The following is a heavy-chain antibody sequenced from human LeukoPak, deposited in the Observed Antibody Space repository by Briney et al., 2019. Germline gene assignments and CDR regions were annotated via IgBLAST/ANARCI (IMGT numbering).Heavy chain of an antibody. CDR3: ARDRLSLGAFDI. CDR2: IYYSGST. CDR1: GGSISSSSYY. Sequence: SETLSLTCTVSGGSISSSSYYWGWIRQPPGKGLEWIGSIYYSGSTYYNPSLKSRVTISVDTSKNQFSLRLSSLTAADTAVYYCARDRLSLGAFDIWGQGTMVTVSS. J-gene: IGHJ3*02. V-gene: IGHV4-39*07. D-gene: IGHD7-27*01.